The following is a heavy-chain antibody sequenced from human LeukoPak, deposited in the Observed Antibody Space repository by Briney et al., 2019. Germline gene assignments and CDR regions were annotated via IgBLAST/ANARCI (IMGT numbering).Heavy chain of an antibody. CDR2: IYYSGST. CDR1: GGSISSGDYY. D-gene: IGHD3-22*01. Sequence: SETLSLTCTFSGGSISSGDYYWSWIRQPPGKGLEWLGYIYYSGSTYYNPSLKSRVTISVDTSKNQFSLKLSSVTAADTAVYYCARDARPGYYDSSGLISAFHIWGQGTMVTVSS. CDR3: ARDARPGYYDSSGLISAFHI. V-gene: IGHV4-30-4*01. J-gene: IGHJ3*02.